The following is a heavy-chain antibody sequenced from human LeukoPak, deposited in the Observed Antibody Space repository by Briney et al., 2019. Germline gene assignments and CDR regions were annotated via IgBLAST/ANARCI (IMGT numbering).Heavy chain of an antibody. J-gene: IGHJ4*02. CDR1: AFTFRSYG. D-gene: IGHD7-27*01. Sequence: GGSLRLSCAASAFTFRSYGMHWVRQAPGKGLEWVAFIRYHGSDKYYADSVKDRFTISRDNSKNTLYLQMNSLRAEDTAVYYCASRKLGNDYWGQGTLVTVSS. CDR3: ASRKLGNDY. V-gene: IGHV3-30*02. CDR2: IRYHGSDK.